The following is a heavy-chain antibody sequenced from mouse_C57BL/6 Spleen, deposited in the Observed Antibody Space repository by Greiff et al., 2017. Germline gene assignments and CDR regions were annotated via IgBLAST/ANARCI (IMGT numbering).Heavy chain of an antibody. CDR2: IHPNSGST. D-gene: IGHD1-1*01. CDR3: ARSPYYCDSSYYALDY. Sequence: QVQLQQPGAELVKPGASVKLSCKASGYTFTSYWMHWVKQRPGQGLEWIGMIHPNSGSTNYNEKFKSKATLTVDKSSSTAYMQLSSLTSEDSAVYYCARSPYYCDSSYYALDYWGQGTSVTVSS. CDR1: GYTFTSYW. V-gene: IGHV1-64*01. J-gene: IGHJ4*01.